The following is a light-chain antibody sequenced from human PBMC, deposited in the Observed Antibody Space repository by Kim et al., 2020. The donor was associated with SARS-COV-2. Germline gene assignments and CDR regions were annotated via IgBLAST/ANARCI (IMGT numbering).Light chain of an antibody. V-gene: IGLV3-19*01. CDR2: GKN. CDR1: SLRSYY. CDR3: NSRDSSGNPPGYV. J-gene: IGLJ1*01. Sequence: GQAVLITWLGDSLRSYYASWYQQKPGQAPVLVIYGKNNRPSGIPDRFSGSSSGNTASLTITGAQAEDQADYYCNSRDSSGNPPGYVFGTGTKVTVL.